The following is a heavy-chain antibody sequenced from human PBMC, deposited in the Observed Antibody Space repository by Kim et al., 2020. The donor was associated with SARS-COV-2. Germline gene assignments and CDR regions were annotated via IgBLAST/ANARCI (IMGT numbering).Heavy chain of an antibody. CDR3: ARGHYGMDV. J-gene: IGHJ6*02. V-gene: IGHV3-7*01. CDR2: TNPDGSEK. CDR1: EFMFSNHW. Sequence: RGSLRLSCVGSEFMFSNHWITWVRQAPGKGLEWVANTNPDGSEKYYLDSVKGRFTISRDNAKNSVHLQMISLSAEDTAVYYCARGHYGMDVWGQGTTVTVSS.